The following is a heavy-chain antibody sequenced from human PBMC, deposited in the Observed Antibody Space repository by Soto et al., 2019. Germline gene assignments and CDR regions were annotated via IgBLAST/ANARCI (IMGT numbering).Heavy chain of an antibody. Sequence: PSETLSLTCTVSGGSISSGGYYWSWIRQHPGKGLEWIGYIYYSGSTYYNPSLKSRVTISVDTSKNQFSLKLSSVTAADTAVYYCARDLSFPHAFDIWGQGTMVTVSS. J-gene: IGHJ3*02. CDR3: ARDLSFPHAFDI. CDR1: GGSISSGGYY. CDR2: IYYSGST. V-gene: IGHV4-31*03.